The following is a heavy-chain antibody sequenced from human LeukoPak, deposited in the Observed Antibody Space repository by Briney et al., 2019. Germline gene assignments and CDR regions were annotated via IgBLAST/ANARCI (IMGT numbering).Heavy chain of an antibody. V-gene: IGHV4-4*07. CDR2: IYTSGST. CDR1: GGSISSYY. CDR3: ARGQAVPAAIPFDY. J-gene: IGHJ4*02. Sequence: SSETLSLTCTVSGGSISSYYWSWIRQPAGKGLEWIGRIYTSGSTNYNPPLKSRVTMSVDTSKNQFSLKLSSVTAADTAVYYCARGQAVPAAIPFDYWGQGTLVTVSS. D-gene: IGHD2-2*02.